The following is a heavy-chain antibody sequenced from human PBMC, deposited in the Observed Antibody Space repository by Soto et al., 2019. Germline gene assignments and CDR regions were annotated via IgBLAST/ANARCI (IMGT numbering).Heavy chain of an antibody. V-gene: IGHV3-48*02. J-gene: IGHJ4*02. D-gene: IGHD1-1*01. CDR1: GFTFTSHS. CDR3: ARDAKGSSGDHFDY. CDR2: ISSSSSTI. Sequence: EVQLVESGGGLVQPGGSLRLSCAASGFTFTSHSMNWVRQAPGKGLEWVSYISSSSSTIYYANSVKGRFTISRDNAKNSLCLQMNSLRDEDTAVYYCARDAKGSSGDHFDYWGQGTLVTVSS.